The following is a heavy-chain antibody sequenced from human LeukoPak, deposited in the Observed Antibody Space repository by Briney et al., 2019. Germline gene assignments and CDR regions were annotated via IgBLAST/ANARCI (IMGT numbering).Heavy chain of an antibody. J-gene: IGHJ6*03. V-gene: IGHV3-23*01. CDR3: AKMEGQRLYDYCIVV. CDR1: LFSLSKSA. CDR2: MIGRGYYT. D-gene: IGHD3-3*01. Sequence: RGSLRLSRAPSLFSLSKSAMSWVRPAPGGGLWWVSAMIGRGYYTYYVESVKGRVTISTDNSKNTLYLYMNNLRAEDTAVYYSAKMEGQRLYDYCIVVWGRGTTVSVSS.